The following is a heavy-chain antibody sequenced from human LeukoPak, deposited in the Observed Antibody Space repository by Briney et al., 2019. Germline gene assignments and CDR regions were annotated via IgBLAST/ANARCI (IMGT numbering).Heavy chain of an antibody. J-gene: IGHJ4*02. CDR3: ARVADTAMVEFDY. CDR2: ISYSGST. V-gene: IGHV4-39*07. D-gene: IGHD5-18*01. CDR1: GGSISRSTYY. Sequence: SETLSLTCTVSGGSISRSTYYGGWIRQPPGKGLEWIGSISYSGSTYYNPSLKSRVTISVDKSKNQFSLKLSSVTAADTAVYYCARVADTAMVEFDYWGQGTLVTVSS.